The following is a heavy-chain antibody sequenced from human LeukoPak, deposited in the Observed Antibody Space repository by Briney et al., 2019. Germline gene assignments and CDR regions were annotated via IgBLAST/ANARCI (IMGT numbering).Heavy chain of an antibody. CDR3: AGESTQTWWYFDL. Sequence: SETLSLTCTVSSGSISSGGYYWSWIRQHPGKGLEWIGYIYYSGSTYYNPSLKSRVTISVDTSKNQFSLKLSSVTAADTAVYYCAGESTQTWWYFDLWGRGTLVTVSS. V-gene: IGHV4-31*03. CDR2: IYYSGST. J-gene: IGHJ2*01. CDR1: SGSISSGGYY.